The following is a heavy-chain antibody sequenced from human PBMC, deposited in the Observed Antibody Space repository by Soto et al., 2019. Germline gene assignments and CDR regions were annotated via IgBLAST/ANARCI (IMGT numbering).Heavy chain of an antibody. CDR1: GFTFSSYS. CDR3: ARDAGYCSGGSCYYYGMDV. D-gene: IGHD2-15*01. Sequence: EVQLVESGGGLVQPGGSLRLSCAASGFTFSSYSMNWVHQAPGKGLEWVSYISSSSSTIYYADSVKGRFTISRDNAKNSLYLQMNSLRDEDTAVYYCARDAGYCSGGSCYYYGMDVWGQGTTVTVSS. V-gene: IGHV3-48*02. J-gene: IGHJ6*02. CDR2: ISSSSSTI.